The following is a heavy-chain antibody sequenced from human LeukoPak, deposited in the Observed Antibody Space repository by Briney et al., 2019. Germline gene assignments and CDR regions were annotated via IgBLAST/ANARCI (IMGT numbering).Heavy chain of an antibody. J-gene: IGHJ4*02. CDR2: ISGSGGST. V-gene: IGHV3-23*01. Sequence: PGGSLRLSCAASGFTFSSYGMSWVRQAPGKGLEWVSAISGSGGSTYYADSVKGRFTISRDNAKNSLYLQMNILRAEDTAVYYCARGGYCSGGTCYVGDYWGQGSLVTVSS. CDR3: ARGGYCSGGTCYVGDY. D-gene: IGHD2-15*01. CDR1: GFTFSSYG.